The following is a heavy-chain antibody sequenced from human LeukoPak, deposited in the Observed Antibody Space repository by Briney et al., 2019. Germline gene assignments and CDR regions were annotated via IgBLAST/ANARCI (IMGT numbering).Heavy chain of an antibody. CDR3: ARLALVRRFDY. Sequence: SETLSLTCTVSGGSISSSSYYWGWIRQPPGKGLEWTGSIYYSGSTYYNPSLKSRVTISVDTSKNQFSLKLSSVTAADTAVYYCARLALVRRFDYWGQGTLVTVSS. D-gene: IGHD6-6*01. J-gene: IGHJ4*02. CDR1: GGSISSSSYY. V-gene: IGHV4-39*01. CDR2: IYYSGST.